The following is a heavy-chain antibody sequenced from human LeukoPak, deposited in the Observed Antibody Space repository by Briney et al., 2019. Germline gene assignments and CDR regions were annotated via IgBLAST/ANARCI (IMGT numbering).Heavy chain of an antibody. Sequence: EASVKVSCKASGYTFTAYYIHWVRQAPGQGLEWMAWMNPNSGGTSYAQKFQGRVTMTRDTSISTAYMELSRLRFDDTAVYYCARNKEGKSLDYWGQGTLVTVSS. J-gene: IGHJ4*02. CDR3: ARNKEGKSLDY. V-gene: IGHV1-2*02. CDR1: GYTFTAYY. CDR2: MNPNSGGT.